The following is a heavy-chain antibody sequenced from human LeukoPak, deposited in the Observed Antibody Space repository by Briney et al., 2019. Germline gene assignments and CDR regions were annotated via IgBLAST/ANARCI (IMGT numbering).Heavy chain of an antibody. V-gene: IGHV3-48*03. CDR3: ARELLHDGMDV. CDR1: GFSFSSHE. J-gene: IGHJ6*02. CDR2: IDTSGSPT. Sequence: GGSLRLSCTASGFSFSSHEMDWVRQAPGKGLEWLSYIDTSGSPTFYADSVKGRFTISRGNAKKSLYLQMNSLRAEDTAVYYCARELLHDGMDVWGQGTTVTVSS. D-gene: IGHD2-21*02.